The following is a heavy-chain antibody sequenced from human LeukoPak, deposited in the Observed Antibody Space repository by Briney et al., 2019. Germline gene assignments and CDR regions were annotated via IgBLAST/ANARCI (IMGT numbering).Heavy chain of an antibody. CDR2: IYPADSDN. D-gene: IGHD2-15*01. Sequence: GESLQISCKGSGYSINNYWIGWVRQMPGKGLEWMGIIYPADSDNRYSPSFQGQVTISADKSISTAYLQWSSLKASDTAMYYCARQEYCSGGSCYTWFDPWGQGTLVTVSS. V-gene: IGHV5-51*01. CDR1: GYSINNYW. CDR3: ARQEYCSGGSCYTWFDP. J-gene: IGHJ5*02.